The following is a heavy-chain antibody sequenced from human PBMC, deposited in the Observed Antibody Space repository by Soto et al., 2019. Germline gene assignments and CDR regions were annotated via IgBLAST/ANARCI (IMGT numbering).Heavy chain of an antibody. D-gene: IGHD6-19*01. CDR3: ARSSSGWYDRVFYGMDV. CDR1: GYTFTSYD. J-gene: IGHJ6*02. V-gene: IGHV1-8*01. CDR2: MNPNSGNT. Sequence: QVQLVQSGAEVKKPGASVKVSCKASGYTFTSYDINWVRQATGQGLEWMGWMNPNSGNTGYAQKFQGRVTMTRNTSISTAYMELSSLRSEDTAVYYCARSSSGWYDRVFYGMDVWGQGTTVTVSS.